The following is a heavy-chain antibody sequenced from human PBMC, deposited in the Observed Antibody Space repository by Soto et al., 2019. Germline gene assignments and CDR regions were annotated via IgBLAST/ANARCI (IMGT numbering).Heavy chain of an antibody. CDR3: ATGWELHY. CDR2: ISTSKGNT. CDR1: GYTFTSYG. Sequence: ASVKVSCKTSGYTFTSYGISWVRQAPGQGPEWMGWISTSKGNTNYAQKLQGRVTMTTDTSTSTAYMELRSLISDDTAVYYCATGWELHYWGQGTLVTAPQ. V-gene: IGHV1-18*01. J-gene: IGHJ4*02. D-gene: IGHD1-26*01.